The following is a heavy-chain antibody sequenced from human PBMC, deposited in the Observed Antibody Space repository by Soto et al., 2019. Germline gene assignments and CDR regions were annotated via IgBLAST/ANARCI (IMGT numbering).Heavy chain of an antibody. CDR1: GGSFSGYY. J-gene: IGHJ6*02. CDR3: AWGSMQRVSYYYYGMDV. Sequence: SETLSLTCAVYGGSFSGYYWSWIRQPPGKGLEWIVEINQSGSTNYNPSLKSRFTISVDTSKNQFSLKLSSVTAADTAVYYCAWGSMQRVSYYYYGMDVWGQGITVTVSS. V-gene: IGHV4-34*01. D-gene: IGHD6-25*01. CDR2: INQSGST.